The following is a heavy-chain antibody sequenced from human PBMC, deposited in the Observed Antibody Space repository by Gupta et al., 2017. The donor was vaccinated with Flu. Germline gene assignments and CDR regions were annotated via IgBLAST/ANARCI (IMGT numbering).Heavy chain of an antibody. D-gene: IGHD3-9*01. Sequence: AASGFSFNSYNMNWVRQAPGKGLEWVSSISATSTYIYYADSVRGRFTISRDNVKDSLYLQMNSLSVEDTAVYYCARGGSREYFYFSGMDVW. CDR1: GFSFNSYN. CDR3: ARGGSREYFYFSGMDV. J-gene: IGHJ6*01. CDR2: ISATSTYI. V-gene: IGHV3-21*01.